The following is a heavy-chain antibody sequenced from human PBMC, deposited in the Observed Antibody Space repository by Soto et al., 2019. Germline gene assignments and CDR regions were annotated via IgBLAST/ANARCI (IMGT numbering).Heavy chain of an antibody. CDR2: ISGSGGRT. CDR3: AKDPPRGGRSSCWYGAFDI. V-gene: IGHV3-23*01. Sequence: GGSLRLSCAASGFTFSSYAMSWVRQAPGKGLEWVSAISGSGGRTYYADSVKGRFTISRDNSKNTLYLQMNSLRAEDTAVYYCAKDPPRGGRSSCWYGAFDIWGQGTMVTVSS. CDR1: GFTFSSYA. J-gene: IGHJ3*02. D-gene: IGHD6-19*01.